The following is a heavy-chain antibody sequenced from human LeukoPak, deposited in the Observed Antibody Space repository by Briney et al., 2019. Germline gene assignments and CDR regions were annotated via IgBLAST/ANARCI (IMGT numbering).Heavy chain of an antibody. D-gene: IGHD5-18*01. V-gene: IGHV3-74*01. Sequence: GGSLRLSCAASGFTFSNYWMHWVRQAPGKGLVWVSRINSDGSTTTYADSVKGRFTISRDNAKNRLYLQMNSLRAEDTAVYYCAKDRHVWGYSYGETFDFWGQGTLVTVSS. J-gene: IGHJ4*02. CDR3: AKDRHVWGYSYGETFDF. CDR1: GFTFSNYW. CDR2: INSDGSTT.